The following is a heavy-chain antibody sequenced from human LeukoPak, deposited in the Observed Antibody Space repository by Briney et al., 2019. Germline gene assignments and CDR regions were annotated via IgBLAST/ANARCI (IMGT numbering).Heavy chain of an antibody. V-gene: IGHV3-74*01. D-gene: IGHD3-16*01. CDR3: ARVLGRYYFDY. CDR2: INSDGSTT. CDR1: GFTLNGYW. J-gene: IGHJ4*02. Sequence: GGSLRLSCAAPGFTLNGYWMHWVRQAPGKGLVWVSRINSDGSTTSYADSVKGRFTISRDNSKNTLYLQMNSLRAEDTAVYYCARVLGRYYFDYWGQGTLVTVSS.